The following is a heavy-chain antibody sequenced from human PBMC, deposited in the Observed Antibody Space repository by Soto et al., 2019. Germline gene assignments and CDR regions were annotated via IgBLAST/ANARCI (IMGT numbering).Heavy chain of an antibody. D-gene: IGHD6-6*01. CDR2: ISSNGVGT. CDR1: GFTLSGYA. V-gene: IGHV3-64*01. CDR3: ARRARPDFYYMDV. Sequence: EVQLAESGGGLAQPGGSLRLSCAASGFTLSGYAMEWVRQAPGKGLEYVSGISSNGVGTYYAKSVQGRFTISRDNSKNTVYLQMGSLRPEVMAVYYCARRARPDFYYMDVWGKGTTVTVSS. J-gene: IGHJ6*03.